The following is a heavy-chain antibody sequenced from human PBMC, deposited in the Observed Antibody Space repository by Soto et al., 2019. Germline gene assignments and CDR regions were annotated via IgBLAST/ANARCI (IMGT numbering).Heavy chain of an antibody. CDR1: GFTFSSYA. CDR3: AKAQYSSGWYYVLRSFDY. V-gene: IGHV3-23*01. J-gene: IGHJ4*02. CDR2: ISGSGGST. D-gene: IGHD6-19*01. Sequence: EVQLLESGGGLVQPGGSLRLSCAASGFTFSSYAMSWVRQAPGKGLEWVSAISGSGGSTYYADSVKGRFTISRDNSKNTLYMEMNSLRAEDTAVYYCAKAQYSSGWYYVLRSFDYWGQGTLVTVSS.